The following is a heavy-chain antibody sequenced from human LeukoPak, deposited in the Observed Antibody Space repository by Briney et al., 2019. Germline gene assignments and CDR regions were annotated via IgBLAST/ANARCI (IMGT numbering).Heavy chain of an antibody. J-gene: IGHJ4*02. CDR2: INHSGST. Sequence: SETLSLTCAVYGGSFSGYYWSWIRQPPGKGLEWIGEINHSGSTNYNPSLKSRATISVDTSKNQFSLKLSSVTAADTAVHYCALGNGFYYDTSGHTFDYWGQGTLVTVSS. CDR3: ALGNGFYYDTSGHTFDY. V-gene: IGHV4-34*01. CDR1: GGSFSGYY. D-gene: IGHD3-22*01.